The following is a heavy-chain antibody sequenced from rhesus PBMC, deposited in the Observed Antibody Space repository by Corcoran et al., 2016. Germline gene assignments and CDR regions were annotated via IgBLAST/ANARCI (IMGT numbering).Heavy chain of an antibody. CDR3: ARAYSNCLDY. V-gene: IGHV4-122*02. D-gene: IGHD4-23*01. J-gene: IGHJ4*01. Sequence: QVQLQESGPGLVKPSETLSLTCAVSGGSISSGYYYWSWIRQPPGKGLEWIGYITYRGSTSYNPSLKSRVTISRDTAKNQFSLKLSSVTAADTAVYYCARAYSNCLDYWGQGVLVTVSS. CDR1: GGSISSGYYY. CDR2: ITYRGST.